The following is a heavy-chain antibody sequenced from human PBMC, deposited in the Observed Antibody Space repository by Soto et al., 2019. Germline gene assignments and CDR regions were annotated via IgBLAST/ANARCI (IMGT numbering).Heavy chain of an antibody. D-gene: IGHD2-8*01. CDR3: AKLGFVLMELYYFHQ. Sequence: GFLRLACTGSGFTFSSYAMSWVRQAPGKELEWVSTISGNSGKTNYAESVKGRFSISRDNSKNTVHLQLDSLRAEDTAVYFCAKLGFVLMELYYFHQWGQGTLVTVSS. CDR1: GFTFSSYA. J-gene: IGHJ4*01. V-gene: IGHV3-23*01. CDR2: ISGNSGKT.